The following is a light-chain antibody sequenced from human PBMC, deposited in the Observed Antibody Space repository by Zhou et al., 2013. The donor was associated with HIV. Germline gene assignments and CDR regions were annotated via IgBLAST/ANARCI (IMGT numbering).Light chain of an antibody. CDR2: KVS. V-gene: IGKV2-30*01. J-gene: IGKJ2*01. CDR3: MQGSQRPPT. Sequence: VMTQTPLSSPVTLGQTASISCRSSQSLVYNDGNTYLNWYHQRPGQSPRRLMFKVSNRDSGVPERFSAGGSGSNFTLEIARVESEDVGTYFCMQGSQRPPTFGQGTKLEIK. CDR1: QSLVYNDGNTY.